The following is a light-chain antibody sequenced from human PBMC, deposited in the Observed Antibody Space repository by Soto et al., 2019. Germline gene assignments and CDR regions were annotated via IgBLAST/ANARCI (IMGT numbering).Light chain of an antibody. Sequence: DTQMTQSPSSLSASIGDRVTITCQASLDIGYSLNWYQQKPGQAPRLLIYDASTLVIGVPSRFSGSGSGTDFAFTISSLQPGDLATYYCQQYESLPPTFGGGTKVVIK. J-gene: IGKJ4*01. CDR2: DAS. V-gene: IGKV1-33*01. CDR3: QQYESLPPT. CDR1: LDIGYS.